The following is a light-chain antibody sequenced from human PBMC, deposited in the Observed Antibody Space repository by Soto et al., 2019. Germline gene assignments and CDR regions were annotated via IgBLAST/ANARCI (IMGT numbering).Light chain of an antibody. J-gene: IGKJ1*01. CDR1: QSLLHSNGYNY. V-gene: IGKV2-28*01. Sequence: DIVMTQSPLSLPVTPGEPASISCRSSQSLLHSNGYNYLDWYLQKPGQSPQLLIYLGSNRASGVPDRFSGSGSGTDFTLKISGVEAEDVGVYYRMQALQTPWTFGQGTKVDIK. CDR3: MQALQTPWT. CDR2: LGS.